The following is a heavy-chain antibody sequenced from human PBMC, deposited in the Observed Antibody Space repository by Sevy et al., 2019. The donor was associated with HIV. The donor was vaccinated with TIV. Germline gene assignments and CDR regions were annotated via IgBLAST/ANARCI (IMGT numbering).Heavy chain of an antibody. Sequence: ASVKVSCKASGYTFTGYYMHCVRQAPGQGLEWMGWINPNSGGTNYAQKFQGRVTMTRDTSISTAYMELSRLRSDDTAVYYCARGAYQYCSGGSCYSGYWFDPWGQGTLVTVSS. V-gene: IGHV1-2*02. J-gene: IGHJ5*02. CDR3: ARGAYQYCSGGSCYSGYWFDP. CDR1: GYTFTGYY. CDR2: INPNSGGT. D-gene: IGHD2-15*01.